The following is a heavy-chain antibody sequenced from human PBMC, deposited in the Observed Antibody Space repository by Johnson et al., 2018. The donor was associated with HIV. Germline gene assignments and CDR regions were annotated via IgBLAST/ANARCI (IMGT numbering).Heavy chain of an antibody. V-gene: IGHV3-9*01. CDR1: GFTFSSYA. Sequence: QLVESGGGVVKPGRSLRLSCAASGFTFSSYAMHWVRQAPGKGLEWVSGISWNSGSIGYADSVRGRFTISRDNAKNSLYLQMNSLRAEDTALYYCAKEIGGSAAAQGAFDIGGKGTMVTVSS. J-gene: IGHJ3*02. D-gene: IGHD6-13*01. CDR2: ISWNSGSI. CDR3: AKEIGGSAAAQGAFDI.